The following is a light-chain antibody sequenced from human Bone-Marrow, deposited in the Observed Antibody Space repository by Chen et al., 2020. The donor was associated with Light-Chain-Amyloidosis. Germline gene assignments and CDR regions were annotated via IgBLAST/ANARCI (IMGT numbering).Light chain of an antibody. V-gene: IGLV2-14*03. CDR3: ASYTSAATWV. CDR1: SSDVGGYNY. Sequence: QSALTQPASVSGSPGQSITFSCTGTSSDVGGYNYVSWYQQHPGKAPKLIIYDVSDRPSGVSDRFSGSKSGNPASLTISGLQAEDEADYYCASYTSAATWVFGGGTKLTVL. CDR2: DVS. J-gene: IGLJ3*02.